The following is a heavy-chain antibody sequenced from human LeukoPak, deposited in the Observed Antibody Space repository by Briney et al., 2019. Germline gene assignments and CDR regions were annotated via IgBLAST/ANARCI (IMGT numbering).Heavy chain of an antibody. Sequence: GGSLRPSCAASGFTFSNYYMSWVRQAPGKVLEWVANIKEDGSEKYYVDSVRGRFTISRDNAKNSQYLQMNSLRAEDTAVYYCARLPLTARRHFDYWGQGTLVTVSS. J-gene: IGHJ4*02. CDR2: IKEDGSEK. CDR3: ARLPLTARRHFDY. V-gene: IGHV3-7*05. CDR1: GFTFSNYY. D-gene: IGHD5-18*01.